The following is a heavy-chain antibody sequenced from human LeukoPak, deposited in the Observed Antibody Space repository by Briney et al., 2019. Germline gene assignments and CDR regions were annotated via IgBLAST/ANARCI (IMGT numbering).Heavy chain of an antibody. Sequence: GSSVKVSRNASGGTFSSYAISWVRQAPGQGLERMGRIIPILGIANYAQKFQGRVTITADKSTSTAYMELSSLRSEDTAVYYCASPMASLNYYGMDVWGQGTTVTVSS. CDR2: IIPILGIA. D-gene: IGHD5-24*01. CDR3: ASPMASLNYYGMDV. CDR1: GGTFSSYA. J-gene: IGHJ6*02. V-gene: IGHV1-69*04.